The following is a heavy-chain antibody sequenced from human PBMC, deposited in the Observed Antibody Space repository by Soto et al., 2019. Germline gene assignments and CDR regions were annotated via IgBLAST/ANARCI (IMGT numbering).Heavy chain of an antibody. CDR3: ASRSATVLSLTY. CDR1: GLSFYISV. Sequence: GWSLRLSRVASGLSFYISVMDGFCKTPGKGLKWVSTISGSFGSTYYADPVQGRFTVSRDNSKNTLYLQMNSLRAEDTAVYYCASRSATVLSLTYWGPGTQVTVSS. V-gene: IGHV3-23*01. J-gene: IGHJ4*02. D-gene: IGHD2-8*01. CDR2: ISGSFGST.